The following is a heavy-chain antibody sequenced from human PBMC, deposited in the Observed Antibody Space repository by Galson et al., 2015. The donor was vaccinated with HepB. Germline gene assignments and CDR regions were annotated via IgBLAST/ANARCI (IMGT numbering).Heavy chain of an antibody. Sequence: SLRLSCAASGFTFSSYAMHWVRQAPGKGLEWVAVISYDGSNKYYADSVKGRFTISRDNSKNTLYLQMNSLRAEDTAVYYCARGVGSSSWYGGAYYYYYGMDVWGQGTTVTVSS. J-gene: IGHJ6*02. CDR3: ARGVGSSSWYGGAYYYYYGMDV. V-gene: IGHV3-30*04. D-gene: IGHD6-13*01. CDR2: ISYDGSNK. CDR1: GFTFSSYA.